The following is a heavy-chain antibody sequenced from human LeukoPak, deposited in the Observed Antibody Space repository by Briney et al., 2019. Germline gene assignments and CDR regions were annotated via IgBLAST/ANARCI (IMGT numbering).Heavy chain of an antibody. D-gene: IGHD2-2*01. CDR3: ARHCRAVLVVPVARGDYFDY. V-gene: IGHV4-39*01. CDR2: MSYSGAT. J-gene: IGHJ4*02. Sequence: TSETLSLTCAVYGGSLSGYYWGWIRQSPGEGLQWITSMSYSGATYYNPSLQSRVTISVDTSKNQFSLKLYSVTAADTAVYYCARHCRAVLVVPVARGDYFDYLGQGTLVTVSS. CDR1: GGSLSGYY.